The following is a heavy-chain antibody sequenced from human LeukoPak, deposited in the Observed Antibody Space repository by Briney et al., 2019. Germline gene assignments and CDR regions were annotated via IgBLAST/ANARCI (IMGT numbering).Heavy chain of an antibody. CDR3: ARHEGSYYDKSGYTFDY. V-gene: IGHV4-39*01. Sequence: SETLSLTCTVSGGSIRSSYYYWGWIRQPPGKGLEWIGSIHYSGNTYYNASLKSRVTISVDTSKNQFFLKLSSVTAADGAVYYCARHEGSYYDKSGYTFDYWGQGTLVTVSS. CDR1: GGSIRSSYYY. CDR2: IHYSGNT. D-gene: IGHD3-22*01. J-gene: IGHJ4*02.